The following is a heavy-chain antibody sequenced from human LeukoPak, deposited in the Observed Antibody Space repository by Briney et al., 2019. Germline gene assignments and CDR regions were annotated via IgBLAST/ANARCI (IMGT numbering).Heavy chain of an antibody. J-gene: IGHJ3*02. Sequence: SETLSLTCTVSGGSISSYYWSWIRQPPGKGLEWIGYIYYSGSTNYNPSLKSRVTISVDTSKNQFSLKLSSVTAADTAVYYCARAEYYYDSSGPIAPGAFDIWGQGTMVTVSS. V-gene: IGHV4-59*01. CDR1: GGSISSYY. D-gene: IGHD3-22*01. CDR2: IYYSGST. CDR3: ARAEYYYDSSGPIAPGAFDI.